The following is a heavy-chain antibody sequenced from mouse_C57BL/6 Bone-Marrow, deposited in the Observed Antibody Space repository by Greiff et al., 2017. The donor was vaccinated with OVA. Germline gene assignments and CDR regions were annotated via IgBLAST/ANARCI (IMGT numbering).Heavy chain of an antibody. V-gene: IGHV1-7*01. CDR2: INPSSGYT. D-gene: IGHD3-2*01. Sequence: VQLQQSGAELAKPGASVKLSCKASGYTFTSYWMHWVKQRPGQGLEWIGYINPSSGYTKSNQKFKDKATLTADKSSSPAYMQLSSLTYEDSAVYYGARGRQWDAMDYWGQGTSVTVSS. CDR1: GYTFTSYW. CDR3: ARGRQWDAMDY. J-gene: IGHJ4*01.